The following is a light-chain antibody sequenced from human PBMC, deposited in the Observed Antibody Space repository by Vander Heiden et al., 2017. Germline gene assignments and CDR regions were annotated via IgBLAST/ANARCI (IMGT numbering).Light chain of an antibody. CDR2: QRA. CDR1: ELGDKN. Sequence: SNELTQPPSVSVSPGQTARHTCFGHELGDKNVYWYQQKPGQSPALGNHQRARRPSGIPDRISGSISGNTATLIISGTQAMDEAEYYCQAWDSFSFTAPFGGGTKLTVL. CDR3: QAWDSFSFTAP. V-gene: IGLV3-1*01. J-gene: IGLJ3*02.